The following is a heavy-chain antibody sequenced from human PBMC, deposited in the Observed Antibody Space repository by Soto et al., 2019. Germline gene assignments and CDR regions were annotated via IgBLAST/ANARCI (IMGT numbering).Heavy chain of an antibody. Sequence: ASVKVSCKASGYIFIDHYIHWVRQAPGQGLEWMGWINPDTGDTNYAQKFQGWVTVTRDTSISTAYMEVSRLKSDDTAVYYCARVPYTSSTYFYYGMDVWGRGTTVTVSS. CDR1: GYIFIDHY. D-gene: IGHD6-6*01. CDR3: ARVPYTSSTYFYYGMDV. V-gene: IGHV1-2*04. CDR2: INPDTGDT. J-gene: IGHJ6*02.